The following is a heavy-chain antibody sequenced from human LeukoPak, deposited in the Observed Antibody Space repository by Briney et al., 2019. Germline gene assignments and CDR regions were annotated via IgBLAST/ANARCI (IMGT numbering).Heavy chain of an antibody. Sequence: GGSLRLSCAASGFTFSSIAMSWVRQAPDKGLEWISTISGSGGGTYYADSVKGRFTISRDDSKNTLYLQMNSLRADDTAVYYCAKDLGRYRNNFFDYWGQGNLVTVSS. CDR2: ISGSGGGT. CDR1: GFTFSSIA. V-gene: IGHV3-23*01. D-gene: IGHD1-26*01. J-gene: IGHJ4*02. CDR3: AKDLGRYRNNFFDY.